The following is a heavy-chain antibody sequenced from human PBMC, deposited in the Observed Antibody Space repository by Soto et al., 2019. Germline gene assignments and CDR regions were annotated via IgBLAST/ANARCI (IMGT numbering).Heavy chain of an antibody. CDR1: GFTFSSYA. CDR2: ISGSGGST. J-gene: IGHJ4*02. D-gene: IGHD3-9*01. CDR3: SRDDSDWFFN. V-gene: IGHV3-23*01. Sequence: TGGSLRLSCAASGFTFSSYAMSWVRQAPGKGLEWVSAISGSGGSTYYADSVKGRFTISRDDSKKTAYLQMNNLESEDTAVYYCSRDDSDWFFNWGRGTLVTVSS.